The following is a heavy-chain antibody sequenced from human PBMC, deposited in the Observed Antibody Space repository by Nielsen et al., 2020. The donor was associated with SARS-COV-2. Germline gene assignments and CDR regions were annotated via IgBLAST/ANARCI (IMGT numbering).Heavy chain of an antibody. CDR1: GFTFDDYA. J-gene: IGHJ4*02. D-gene: IGHD6-13*01. CDR3: AKAPNPLAAAGYYYFDY. CDR2: ISWNSGSI. V-gene: IGHV3-9*01. Sequence: SLKISCAASGFTFDDYAMHWVRQAPGKGLEWVSGISWNSGSIGYADSVKGRFTISRDNAKNSLYLRMNSLRAEDTALYYCAKAPNPLAAAGYYYFDYWGQGTLVTVSS.